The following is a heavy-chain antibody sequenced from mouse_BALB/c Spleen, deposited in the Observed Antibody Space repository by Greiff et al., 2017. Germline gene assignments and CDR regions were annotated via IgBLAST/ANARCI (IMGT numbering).Heavy chain of an antibody. CDR2: ISDGGSYT. J-gene: IGHJ2*01. V-gene: IGHV5-4*02. CDR1: GFTFSDYY. CDR3: ARAYYYGPGYFDY. D-gene: IGHD1-1*01. Sequence: EVMLVESGGGLVKPGGSLKLSCAASGFTFSDYYMYWVRQTPEKRLEWVATISDGGSYTYYPDSVTGRFTISRDNAKNNLYLQMSSLKSEDTAMYYCARAYYYGPGYFDYWGQGTTLTVSS.